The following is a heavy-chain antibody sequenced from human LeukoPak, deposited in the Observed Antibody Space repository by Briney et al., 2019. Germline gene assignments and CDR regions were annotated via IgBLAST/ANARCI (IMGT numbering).Heavy chain of an antibody. CDR3: AKQTLSCLDY. CDR1: GGSISGYY. Sequence: SETLSLTCTVSGGSISGYYWSWIRQPPGKGLEWIGYIYYSGSTNYNPSLKSRVTISVATSKNQFSLKLSSVPAADTAVYYCAKQTLSCLDYGGKGTHDTVST. J-gene: IGHJ4*02. CDR2: IYYSGST. V-gene: IGHV4-59*08.